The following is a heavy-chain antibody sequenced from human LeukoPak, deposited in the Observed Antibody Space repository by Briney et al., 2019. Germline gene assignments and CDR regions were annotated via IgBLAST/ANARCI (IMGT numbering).Heavy chain of an antibody. V-gene: IGHV3-23*01. Sequence: GGSLRLSCAASGFTFSSYAMSWVRQAPGKGLEGVSAISGSGGSTYYAYSVKVLFTISRDNSKNTLYLQMNSLRAEDTAVYYCAKDPCHGSYRYDFSCRYFDYWGQGTLVTVSS. D-gene: IGHD3-16*02. J-gene: IGHJ4*02. CDR1: GFTFSSYA. CDR3: AKDPCHGSYRYDFSCRYFDY. CDR2: ISGSGGST.